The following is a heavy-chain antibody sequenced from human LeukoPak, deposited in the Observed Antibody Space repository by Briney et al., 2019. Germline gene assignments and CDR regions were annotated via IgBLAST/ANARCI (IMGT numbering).Heavy chain of an antibody. CDR1: GDSFSTNSYY. CDR3: VREYFCDRSGYYRYYFDY. Sequence: SETLSLTCTVSGDSFSTNSYYWTWIRQPPGKGLEWLGYIYYRGTTDYSPSLKSRVTISLDTSKNQFSLNLSSVTAADTAVYYCVREYFCDRSGYYRYYFDYWGQGILVTVSS. J-gene: IGHJ4*02. CDR2: IYYRGTT. V-gene: IGHV4-61*01. D-gene: IGHD3-22*01.